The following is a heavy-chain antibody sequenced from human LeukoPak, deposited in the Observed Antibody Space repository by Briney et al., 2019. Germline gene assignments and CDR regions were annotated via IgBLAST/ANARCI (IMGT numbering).Heavy chain of an antibody. CDR3: ARDRLRDSSGYYYSSVIFGY. J-gene: IGHJ4*02. D-gene: IGHD3-22*01. V-gene: IGHV3-11*04. CDR2: ISSSGSTI. Sequence: GGSLRLSCAASGFTFSDYYMSWIRQAPGKGLEWVSYISSSGSTIYYADSVKGRFTISRDNAKNSLYLQMNSLRAEDTAVYYCARDRLRDSSGYYYSSVIFGYWGQGTLVTVSS. CDR1: GFTFSDYY.